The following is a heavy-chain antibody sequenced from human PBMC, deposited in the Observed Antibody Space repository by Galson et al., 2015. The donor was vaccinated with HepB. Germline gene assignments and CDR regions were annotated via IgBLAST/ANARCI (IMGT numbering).Heavy chain of an antibody. CDR1: GGTFSSYA. CDR3: ATYYDSSGYPGGGAFDI. CDR2: IIPIFGTA. V-gene: IGHV1-69*13. J-gene: IGHJ3*02. D-gene: IGHD3-22*01. Sequence: SVKVSCKASGGTFSSYAISWVRQAPGQGLEWMGGIIPIFGTANYAQKFQGRVTITADESTSTDYMELSSLRSEDTAVYYCATYYDSSGYPGGGAFDIWGQGTMVTVSS.